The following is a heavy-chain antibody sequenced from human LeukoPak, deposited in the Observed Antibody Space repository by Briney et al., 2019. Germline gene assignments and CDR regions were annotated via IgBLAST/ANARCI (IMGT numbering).Heavy chain of an antibody. D-gene: IGHD1-1*01. J-gene: IGHJ4*02. CDR1: GFTFDDYT. Sequence: NPGGSLRLSCAASGFTFDDYTMHRDRQAPGKGLEWVSAISGSGGSTYYADSVKGRFTISRDNSKNPLYLQMNSLRAEDTAVYYCAKGNGYWGQGTLVTVSS. V-gene: IGHV3-23*01. CDR2: ISGSGGST. CDR3: AKGNGY.